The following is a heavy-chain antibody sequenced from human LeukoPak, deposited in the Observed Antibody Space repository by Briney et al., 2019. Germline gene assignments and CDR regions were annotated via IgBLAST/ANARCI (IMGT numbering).Heavy chain of an antibody. J-gene: IGHJ5*02. CDR2: IYHSGST. D-gene: IGHD4-17*01. Sequence: PSETLSLTCAVSGGSISSGGYSWSCIRQPPGKGLECIGYIYHSGSTYYNPSLKSRVTISVDRSKHQFSLKLSSVTAADTAVNYCARSTDYGDYGVWFDPWGQGTLVTVSS. CDR3: ARSTDYGDYGVWFDP. CDR1: GGSISSGGYS. V-gene: IGHV4-30-2*01.